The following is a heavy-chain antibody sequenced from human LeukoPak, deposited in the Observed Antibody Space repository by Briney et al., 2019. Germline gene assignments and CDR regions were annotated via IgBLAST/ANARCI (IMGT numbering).Heavy chain of an antibody. V-gene: IGHV1-46*01. CDR1: GYTFTSYY. CDR3: ARERHVDTAAVTGPGLWYYYYGMDV. J-gene: IGHJ6*02. Sequence: ASVKVSCKASGYTFTSYYMHWVRQAPGQGLEWMGIINPSGGSTSYAQKFRDRFTMTRDTSTSTVYMELSSLRSEDTAVYYCARERHVDTAAVTGPGLWYYYYGMDVWGQGTTVTVSS. CDR2: INPSGGST. D-gene: IGHD5-18*01.